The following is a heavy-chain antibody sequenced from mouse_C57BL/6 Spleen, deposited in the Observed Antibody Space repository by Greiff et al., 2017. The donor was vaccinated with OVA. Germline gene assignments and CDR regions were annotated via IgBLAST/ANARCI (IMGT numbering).Heavy chain of an antibody. CDR3: ARWPTMATTDYFDY. J-gene: IGHJ2*01. V-gene: IGHV14-2*01. CDR1: GFNIKDYY. Sequence: EVQGVESGAELVKPGASVKLSCTASGFNIKDYYMHWVKQRTEQGLEWIGRIDPEDGETKYAPKFQGKATITADTSSNTAYLQLSSLTSEDTAVYYCARWPTMATTDYFDYWGQGTTLTVSS. CDR2: IDPEDGET. D-gene: IGHD2-9*01.